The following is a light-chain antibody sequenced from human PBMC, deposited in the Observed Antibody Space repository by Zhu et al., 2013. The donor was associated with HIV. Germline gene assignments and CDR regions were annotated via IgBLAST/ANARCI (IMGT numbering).Light chain of an antibody. CDR3: QQYGGSPRT. CDR1: QSVSS. J-gene: IGKJ2*02. V-gene: IGKV3-20*01. CDR2: DAS. Sequence: EIVLTQSPVTLSVSPGERATLSCRASQSVSSVAWYQQKGGQAPRLLIYDASIRATGIPARFSGSGSGTEFTLTITRLEPEDFAVYYCQQYGGSPRTFGQGTNLEIK.